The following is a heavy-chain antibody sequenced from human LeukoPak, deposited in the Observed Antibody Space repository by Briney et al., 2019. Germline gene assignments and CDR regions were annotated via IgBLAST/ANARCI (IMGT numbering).Heavy chain of an antibody. V-gene: IGHV4-61*02. CDR2: IYTSGST. CDR3: AREVFKYYDSSGYSNPYFDY. J-gene: IGHJ4*02. Sequence: TLSLTCTVSGFSISSGSYYWSWIRQPAGKGLEWIGRIYTSGSTNSNPPLKSRATISVDTSNNQFSLKLSSVTAADTVVYYCAREVFKYYDSSGYSNPYFDYWGQGTLVTVSS. D-gene: IGHD3-22*01. CDR1: GFSISSGSYY.